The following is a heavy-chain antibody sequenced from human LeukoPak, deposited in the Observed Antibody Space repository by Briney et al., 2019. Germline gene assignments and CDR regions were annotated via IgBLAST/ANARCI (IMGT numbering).Heavy chain of an antibody. D-gene: IGHD3-9*01. J-gene: IGHJ4*02. Sequence: GRSLRLSCAASGFTFSSYGMHWVRQAPGKGLEWVAVIPYDGSNKYYADSVKGRFTISRDNSKNTLYLQMNSLRAEDTAVYYCAKDRYYDILTGYFHFDYWGQGTLVTVSS. CDR1: GFTFSSYG. CDR3: AKDRYYDILTGYFHFDY. V-gene: IGHV3-30*18. CDR2: IPYDGSNK.